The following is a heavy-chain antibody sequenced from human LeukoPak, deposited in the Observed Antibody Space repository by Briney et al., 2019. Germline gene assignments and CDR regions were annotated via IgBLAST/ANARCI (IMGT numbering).Heavy chain of an antibody. J-gene: IGHJ3*02. Sequence: SVKVSCKASGGTFSSYAISWVRQAPGQGLEWMGGIIPIFGTANYAQKSQGRVTITADESTSTAYMELSSLRSEDTAVYYCARETGTKAGAFDIWGQGTMVTVSS. CDR3: ARETGTKAGAFDI. V-gene: IGHV1-69*13. CDR2: IIPIFGTA. CDR1: GGTFSSYA. D-gene: IGHD1-7*01.